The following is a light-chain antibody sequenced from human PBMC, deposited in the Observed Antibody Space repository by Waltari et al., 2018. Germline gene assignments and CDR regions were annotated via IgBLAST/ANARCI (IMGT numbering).Light chain of an antibody. CDR1: PSGSRY. Sequence: EIVLTQSPATLSLSPGERATLSGRARPSGSRYLAWYQQKPGQAPRLLIYDASNRATGIPARFSGSGSGTDFTLTISSLEPEDFAVYYCQQRSNWPPMYTFGQGTKLEIK. CDR3: QQRSNWPPMYT. J-gene: IGKJ2*01. V-gene: IGKV3-11*01. CDR2: DAS.